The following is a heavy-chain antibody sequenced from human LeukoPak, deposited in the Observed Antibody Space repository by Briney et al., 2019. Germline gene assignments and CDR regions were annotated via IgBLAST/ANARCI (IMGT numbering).Heavy chain of an antibody. CDR2: ISYDGSNK. CDR3: ARAGLGYCSSTSCPSEWYYYYYMDV. D-gene: IGHD2-2*01. CDR1: GFTFNSYA. J-gene: IGHJ6*03. V-gene: IGHV3-30*04. Sequence: GGSLRLSFAASGFTFNSYAMHWVRQAPGKGLEWVTVISYDGSNKEYADSVKGRFTISRDNAKKTLYLQMNSLRAEDTAVYYCARAGLGYCSSTSCPSEWYYYYYMDVWGKGTTVTVSS.